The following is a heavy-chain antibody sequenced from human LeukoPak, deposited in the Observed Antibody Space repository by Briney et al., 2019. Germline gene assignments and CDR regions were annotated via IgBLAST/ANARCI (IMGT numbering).Heavy chain of an antibody. Sequence: ASVKVSCKASGYTFTGYFIHWVRQAPGQGLEWMGWINPNSGGTNYAQKFQGRVTMTRDTSISTAYMELSSLRSEDMAVYYCARARGYGSGSYYYMDVWGKGTTVTVSS. D-gene: IGHD3-10*01. V-gene: IGHV1-2*02. CDR3: ARARGYGSGSYYYMDV. J-gene: IGHJ6*03. CDR1: GYTFTGYF. CDR2: INPNSGGT.